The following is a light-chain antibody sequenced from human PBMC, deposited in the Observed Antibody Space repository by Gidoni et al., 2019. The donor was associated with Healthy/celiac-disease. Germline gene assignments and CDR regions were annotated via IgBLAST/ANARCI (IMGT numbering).Light chain of an antibody. V-gene: IGKV1-5*03. CDR1: QSISSW. Sequence: DFQMTQSPSTLSASVGDSVTITCRASQSISSWLAWYQQKPGKAPKLLIYKASSLESGVPSRFSGSGSGTEFTLTISSLQPDDFATYYCQQYNSYWYTFGQGTKLEIK. CDR2: KAS. CDR3: QQYNSYWYT. J-gene: IGKJ2*01.